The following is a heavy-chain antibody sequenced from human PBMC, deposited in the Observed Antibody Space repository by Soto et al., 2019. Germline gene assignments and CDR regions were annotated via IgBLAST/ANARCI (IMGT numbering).Heavy chain of an antibody. V-gene: IGHV1-18*01. Sequence: RASVKVSCKTSGYNFNTYGIIWVRQAPGQGLEWMGWISGYNGYTKYTESLEDRVTLSTDTSTSTAYLELRSLRSGDTALYFCARDRDYSHTDADIDYWGQGTLVTVSS. CDR2: ISGYNGYT. CDR1: GYNFNTYG. J-gene: IGHJ4*02. CDR3: ARDRDYSHTDADIDY. D-gene: IGHD3-16*01.